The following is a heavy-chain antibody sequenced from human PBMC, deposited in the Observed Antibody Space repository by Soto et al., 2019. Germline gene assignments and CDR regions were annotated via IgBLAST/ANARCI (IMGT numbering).Heavy chain of an antibody. CDR2: ISYDGSNR. D-gene: IGHD3-22*01. Sequence: PGGSLRLSCAASGFTFSSYSMHWVRQAPGKGLEWVAVISYDGSNRYYADSVKGRFTISRDNSKNTLYLQMNSLRAEDTAVYYCARDREDYYDSSGYYFDYWGQGTLVTVSS. CDR3: ARDREDYYDSSGYYFDY. J-gene: IGHJ4*02. CDR1: GFTFSSYS. V-gene: IGHV3-30-3*01.